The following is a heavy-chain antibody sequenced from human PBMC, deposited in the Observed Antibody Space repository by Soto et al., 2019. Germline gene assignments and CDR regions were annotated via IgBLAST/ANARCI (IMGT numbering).Heavy chain of an antibody. D-gene: IGHD3-22*01. CDR1: GFTFTSSA. CDR3: ARDGDSTGYDSVSDC. Sequence: ASVKVSCKASGFTFTSSAITWVRQAPGQGLEWVGWMNAYNGDTKYEQKLQGRVTMTTDTSTSTAYMELRSLRSDDTAVYYCARDGDSTGYDSVSDCWGQGTLVTVSS. V-gene: IGHV1-18*01. CDR2: MNAYNGDT. J-gene: IGHJ4*02.